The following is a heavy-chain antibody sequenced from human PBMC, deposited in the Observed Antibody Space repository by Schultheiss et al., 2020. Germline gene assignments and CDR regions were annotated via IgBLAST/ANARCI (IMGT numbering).Heavy chain of an antibody. CDR3: ARDLTVTNYNNAFDI. D-gene: IGHD4-17*01. CDR1: GYSFTSYW. V-gene: IGHV5-51*01. Sequence: KVSCKGSGYSFTSYWIGWVRQMPGKGLEWMGIIYPGDSDTRYSPSFQGQVTISADKSISTAYLQWSSLKASDTAMYYCARDLTVTNYNNAFDIWGQGTMVTVSS. J-gene: IGHJ3*02. CDR2: IYPGDSDT.